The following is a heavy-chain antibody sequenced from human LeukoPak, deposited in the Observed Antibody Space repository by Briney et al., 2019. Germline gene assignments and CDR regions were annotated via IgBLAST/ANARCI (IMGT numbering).Heavy chain of an antibody. V-gene: IGHV3-23*01. CDR1: GFTHSSYA. CDR3: AKYITMIVVVITGAFDY. Sequence: AGGSLRLSCAASGFTHSSYAMSWVRQAPGKGLEWVSAISGSGGSTYYADSVKGRFTISRDNSKNTLYLQMNSLRAEDTAVYYCAKYITMIVVVITGAFDYWGQGTLVTVSS. J-gene: IGHJ4*02. CDR2: ISGSGGST. D-gene: IGHD3-22*01.